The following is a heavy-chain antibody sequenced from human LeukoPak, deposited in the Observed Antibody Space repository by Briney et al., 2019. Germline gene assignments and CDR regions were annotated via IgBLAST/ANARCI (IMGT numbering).Heavy chain of an antibody. Sequence: GGSLRLSCAASGFTFSSYGMHWVRQAPGKGLEWVAVIWYDGSNKYYADSVKGRFTISRDNSKNTLYLQMNSLRAEDTAVYYCAEEILYSSSLRYFDYWGQGTLVTVSS. CDR1: GFTFSSYG. J-gene: IGHJ4*02. CDR2: IWYDGSNK. D-gene: IGHD6-6*01. V-gene: IGHV3-33*06. CDR3: AEEILYSSSLRYFDY.